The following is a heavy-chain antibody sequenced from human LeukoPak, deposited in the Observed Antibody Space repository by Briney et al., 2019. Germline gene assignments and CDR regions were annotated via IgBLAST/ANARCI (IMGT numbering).Heavy chain of an antibody. J-gene: IGHJ3*02. V-gene: IGHV3-53*04. CDR3: ARDLRGGGIDAFDI. Sequence: PGGSLRLSCAASGFTVSSNYMTWVRQAPGKGLEWFSVIYSGGSTYYADSVKGRFTISRHNSKNTLYLQMDSLRPEDTAVYYCARDLRGGGIDAFDIWGQGTMVTVSS. CDR1: GFTVSSNY. D-gene: IGHD4-23*01. CDR2: IYSGGST.